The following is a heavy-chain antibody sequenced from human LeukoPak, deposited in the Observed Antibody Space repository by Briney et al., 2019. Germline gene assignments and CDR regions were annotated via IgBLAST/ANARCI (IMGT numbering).Heavy chain of an antibody. V-gene: IGHV3-7*01. J-gene: IGHJ5*02. CDR1: GFTFSSYW. Sequence: PGGSLRLSCAASGFTFSSYWMSWVRQAPGKGLEWVANIKQDGSEKYYVDSVKGRLTISRDNAKNSLYLQMNSLRAEDTAVYYCARIGGVGITMVRGAFHGGNWFDPWGQGTLVTVSS. D-gene: IGHD3-10*01. CDR2: IKQDGSEK. CDR3: ARIGGVGITMVRGAFHGGNWFDP.